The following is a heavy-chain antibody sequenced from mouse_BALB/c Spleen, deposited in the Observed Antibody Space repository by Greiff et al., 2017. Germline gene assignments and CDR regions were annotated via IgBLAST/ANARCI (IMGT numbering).Heavy chain of an antibody. J-gene: IGHJ4*01. Sequence: EVKLMESGGGLVKPGGSLKLSCAASGFTFSSYAMSWVRQTPEKRLEWVASISSGGSTYYPDSVKGRFTISRDNARNTLYLQMSSLRSEDTAMYYCARGITPSYAMDYWGQGTSVTVSS. D-gene: IGHD2-4*01. CDR3: ARGITPSYAMDY. CDR1: GFTFSSYA. CDR2: ISSGGST. V-gene: IGHV5-6-5*01.